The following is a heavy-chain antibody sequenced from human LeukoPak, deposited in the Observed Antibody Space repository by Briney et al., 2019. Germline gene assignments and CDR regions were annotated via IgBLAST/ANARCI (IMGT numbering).Heavy chain of an antibody. V-gene: IGHV1-69*13. CDR1: GGTFSSYA. Sequence: ASVKVSCKASGGTFSSYAISWVRQAPGQGLEWMGGIIPIFGTANYAQKFQGRVTITADESTSTAYMELSSLRSEDTAVYYCARDDSRAWFGELLPTWGQGTLVTVSS. J-gene: IGHJ5*02. CDR2: IIPIFGTA. D-gene: IGHD3-10*01. CDR3: ARDDSRAWFGELLPT.